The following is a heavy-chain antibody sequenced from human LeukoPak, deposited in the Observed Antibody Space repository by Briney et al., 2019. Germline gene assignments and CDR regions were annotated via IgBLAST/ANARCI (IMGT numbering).Heavy chain of an antibody. CDR1: GGSFSGYY. V-gene: IGHV4-34*01. CDR3: ARTPWPDGGNDY. J-gene: IGHJ4*02. Sequence: PSETLSLTCAVYGGSFSGYYWSWIRQPPGKGLEWIGEINHSGSTNYNPSLKSRVTIPVDTSKNQFSLKLSSVTAADTAVYYCARTPWPDGGNDYWGQGTLVTVSS. D-gene: IGHD2-15*01. CDR2: INHSGST.